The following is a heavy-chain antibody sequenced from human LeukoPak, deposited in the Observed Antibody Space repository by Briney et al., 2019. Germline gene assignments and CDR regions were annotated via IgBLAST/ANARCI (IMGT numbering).Heavy chain of an antibody. CDR1: GFTFSSYA. CDR2: ISSNGGST. CDR3: AGGDY. Sequence: GGSLRLSCAASGFTFSSYAMHWVRQAPGKGLEYVSAISSNGGSTYHANSVKGRFIISRDNSKNTLYLQMGSLRAEDMAVYYCAGGDYWGQGTQVTVSS. V-gene: IGHV3-64*01. J-gene: IGHJ4*02.